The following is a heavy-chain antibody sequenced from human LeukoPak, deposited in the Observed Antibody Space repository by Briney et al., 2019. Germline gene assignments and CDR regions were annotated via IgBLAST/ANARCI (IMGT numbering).Heavy chain of an antibody. CDR2: IYYSGST. V-gene: IGHV4-59*08. D-gene: IGHD1/OR15-1a*01. J-gene: IGHJ4*02. Sequence: PPETLSLTCTVSGGSICSYYWSWIRQPPGKGLEWIGYIYYSGSTNYNPSLKSRVTISVDTSKNQFSLKLSSVTAADTAVYYCARSIIATRSKFDYWGQGNLVTVSS. CDR1: GGSICSYY. CDR3: ARSIIATRSKFDY.